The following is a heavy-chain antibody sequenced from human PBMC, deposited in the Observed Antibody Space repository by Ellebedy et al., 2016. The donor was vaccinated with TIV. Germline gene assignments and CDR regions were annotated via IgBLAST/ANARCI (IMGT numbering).Heavy chain of an antibody. Sequence: MPSETLSLTCSVSGASISSYYWSWIRQSPDKGLEWIGCIYYNGATTYNPSLKSRVTMSVDTSKSQFSLRLTPVAAADTAVYFCARQRHPAIAPAGPTDSWGQGALVIVSS. V-gene: IGHV4-59*08. J-gene: IGHJ5*02. D-gene: IGHD6-13*01. CDR3: ARQRHPAIAPAGPTDS. CDR2: IYYNGAT. CDR1: GASISSYY.